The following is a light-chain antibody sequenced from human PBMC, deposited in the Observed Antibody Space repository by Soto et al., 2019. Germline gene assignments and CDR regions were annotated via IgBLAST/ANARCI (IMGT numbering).Light chain of an antibody. V-gene: IGKV3-15*01. CDR1: QSVSSN. Sequence: EIVMTQSPATLSVSPGEIATLSCRASQSVSSNLAWYPQKPGQAPMILIYGSSTRANGIPARFTGSGSGTEFTITISSLQPEDFAIYYCQHYNNWPPWTFGQGTKVEIK. CDR3: QHYNNWPPWT. J-gene: IGKJ1*01. CDR2: GSS.